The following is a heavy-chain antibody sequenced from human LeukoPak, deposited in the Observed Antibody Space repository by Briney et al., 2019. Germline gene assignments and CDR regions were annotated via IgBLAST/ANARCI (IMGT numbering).Heavy chain of an antibody. D-gene: IGHD3-10*01. CDR1: GGSISSGASY. Sequence: SETLSLTCAVSGGSISSGASYWSWIRHYPGKGLEWIGYIYYSGNTYYNPSLKSRAAISVDPSKNQFSLTLGSVTAADTAVYYCARGPFGSGNCFLDHWGQGTLVTVSS. V-gene: IGHV4-31*11. CDR3: ARGPFGSGNCFLDH. J-gene: IGHJ4*02. CDR2: IYYSGNT.